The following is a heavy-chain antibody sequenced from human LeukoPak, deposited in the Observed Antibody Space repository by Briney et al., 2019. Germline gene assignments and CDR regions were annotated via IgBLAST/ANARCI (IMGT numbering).Heavy chain of an antibody. CDR3: AKGDFTMIVVVITAGFDY. Sequence: GGSLRLSCAASGFTFSSYAMSWVRQAPGKGLEWVSAISGSGGNTYYADSVKGRFTISRDNSKNTQYLQMNSLRAEDTAVYYCAKGDFTMIVVVITAGFDYWGQGTLVTVSS. D-gene: IGHD3-22*01. CDR1: GFTFSSYA. CDR2: ISGSGGNT. V-gene: IGHV3-23*01. J-gene: IGHJ4*02.